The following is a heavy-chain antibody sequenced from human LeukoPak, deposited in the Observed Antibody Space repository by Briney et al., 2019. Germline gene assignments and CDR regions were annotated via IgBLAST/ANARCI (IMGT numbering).Heavy chain of an antibody. CDR2: IIPIFGTA. Sequence: SVKVSCKASGGTFSSYAISWVRQAPGQGLEWMGGIIPIFGTANYAQKFQGRVTITTDESTSTAYMELGSLRSEDTAVYYCARANLYDSSGYYYNNWFDPWGQGTLVTVSS. V-gene: IGHV1-69*05. CDR1: GGTFSSYA. D-gene: IGHD3-22*01. CDR3: ARANLYDSSGYYYNNWFDP. J-gene: IGHJ5*02.